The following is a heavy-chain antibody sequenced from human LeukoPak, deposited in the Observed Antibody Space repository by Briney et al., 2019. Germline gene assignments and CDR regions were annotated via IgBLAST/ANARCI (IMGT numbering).Heavy chain of an antibody. V-gene: IGHV4-61*02. D-gene: IGHD3-22*01. Sequence: SETLSLTCTVSGGSISSGSYYWSWIRQPAGKGLEWIGRIYTSGSTNYNPSLKSRVTISVDTSKNQFYLKLSSVTAADTAVYYCAREVFKYYDSSGYSNPYFDYWGQGTLVTVSS. J-gene: IGHJ4*02. CDR1: GGSISSGSYY. CDR3: AREVFKYYDSSGYSNPYFDY. CDR2: IYTSGST.